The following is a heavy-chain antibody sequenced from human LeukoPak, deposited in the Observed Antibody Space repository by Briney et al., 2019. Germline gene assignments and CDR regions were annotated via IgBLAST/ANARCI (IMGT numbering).Heavy chain of an antibody. CDR2: ISGSGGST. J-gene: IGHJ4*02. CDR1: GFTFSSYA. D-gene: IGHD3-16*01. V-gene: IGHV3-23*01. Sequence: PGGSLRLSCAASGFTFSSYAMSWVRQAPGKGLEWVSAISGSGGSTYYADSVKGRFTISRDNSKNTLYLQMNSLRAEDTAVYYCARDHTVWGTSGSFVDYWGQGTLVTVSS. CDR3: ARDHTVWGTSGSFVDY.